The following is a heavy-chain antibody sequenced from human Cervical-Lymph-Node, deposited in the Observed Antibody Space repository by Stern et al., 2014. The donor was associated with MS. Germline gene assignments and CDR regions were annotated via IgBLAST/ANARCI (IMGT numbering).Heavy chain of an antibody. Sequence: QVQLVQSGAEVRKPGASVKVSCKASGYTFIAYYMHWVRQAPGPGLEWMGRVNPNAGGTNYATAYPARVTPLPDTSISTAYMELSRLAFDDTAVYFCARAYGNHNLYYVGLDVWGQGTTVTVSS. CDR1: GYTFIAYY. D-gene: IGHD4-11*01. V-gene: IGHV1-2*01. J-gene: IGHJ6*02. CDR3: ARAYGNHNLYYVGLDV. CDR2: VNPNAGGT.